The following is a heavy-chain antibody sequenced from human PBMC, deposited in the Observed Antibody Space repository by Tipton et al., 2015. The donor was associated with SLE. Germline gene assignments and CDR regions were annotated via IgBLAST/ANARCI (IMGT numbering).Heavy chain of an antibody. D-gene: IGHD6-19*01. CDR3: ARIPSGLYFFDY. J-gene: IGHJ4*02. Sequence: QLVQSGAEVKKPGASVKVSCKASGYTFTGYYMHWVRQAPGQGLEWMGWMNPNSGNTGYPQKFQGRVTMTRNTSISTAYMEVSSLRSEDTAVYYCARIPSGLYFFDYWGQGTLVTVSS. V-gene: IGHV1-8*02. CDR1: GYTFTGYY. CDR2: MNPNSGNT.